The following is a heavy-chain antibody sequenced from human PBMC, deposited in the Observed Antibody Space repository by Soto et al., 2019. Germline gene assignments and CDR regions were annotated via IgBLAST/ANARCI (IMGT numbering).Heavy chain of an antibody. J-gene: IGHJ4*02. Sequence: QVQLVESGGGVGQPGRSLRLSCAASGFTFSSYAMHWVRQAPGKGLEWVAVISYDGSNKYYADSVKGRFTISRDNSKNTLYLQMNSLRAEDTAVCYCARNWNRLDYWGQGTLVTVSS. CDR3: ARNWNRLDY. V-gene: IGHV3-30-3*01. D-gene: IGHD1-1*01. CDR1: GFTFSSYA. CDR2: ISYDGSNK.